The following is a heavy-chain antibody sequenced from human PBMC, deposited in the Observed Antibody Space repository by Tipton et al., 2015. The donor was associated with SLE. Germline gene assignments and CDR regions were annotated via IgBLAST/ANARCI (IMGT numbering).Heavy chain of an antibody. D-gene: IGHD3-3*01. J-gene: IGHJ6*03. CDR1: GDSINGYF. Sequence: GLVKPSETLSLTCTVSGDSINGYFWSWIRQPPGKGLEWIGYMFYNGNTYRNPAFKSRVTMSIAASKNQLYLKLDSVTAADTAIYYCAREPWEIQFWSGSTLGYVDVWGTGATVTVSS. V-gene: IGHV4-59*12. CDR2: MFYNGNT. CDR3: AREPWEIQFWSGSTLGYVDV.